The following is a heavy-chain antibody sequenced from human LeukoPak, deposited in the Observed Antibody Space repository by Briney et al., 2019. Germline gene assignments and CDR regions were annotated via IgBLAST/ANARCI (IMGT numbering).Heavy chain of an antibody. CDR1: GRSISSGGYS. D-gene: IGHD2/OR15-2a*01. V-gene: IGHV4-30-2*01. CDR2: IYHSGST. J-gene: IGHJ4*02. Sequence: PSETLSLTCAVSGRSISSGGYSWSWIRQPPGKGLEWIGYIYHSGSTYYNPSLKSRVTISVDRSKNQFSLRLSSVTAADTAVYFCARHSDYFAVFDYWGQGTLVTVSS. CDR3: ARHSDYFAVFDY.